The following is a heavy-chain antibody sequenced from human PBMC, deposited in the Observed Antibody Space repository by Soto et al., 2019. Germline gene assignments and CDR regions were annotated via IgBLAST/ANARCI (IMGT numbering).Heavy chain of an antibody. J-gene: IGHJ4*02. V-gene: IGHV3-15*01. CDR1: GFTFSNAW. Sequence: PGGSLRLSCAASGFTFSNAWMSWVRQAPGKGLEWVGRIKSIAAGGTTDYAAPVKGRFTISRDDSKNTLYLQMSSLKTEDTAVYYCTTAPFDDFDYWGQGTLVTVSS. CDR3: TTAPFDDFDY. CDR2: IKSIAAGGTT.